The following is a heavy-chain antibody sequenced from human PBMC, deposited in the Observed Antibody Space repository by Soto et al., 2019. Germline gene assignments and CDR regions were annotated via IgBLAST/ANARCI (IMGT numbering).Heavy chain of an antibody. CDR1: GFTFSSYS. CDR3: ARDHGYCTNGVCYAFDI. V-gene: IGHV3-21*01. D-gene: IGHD2-8*01. CDR2: ISSSSSYI. Sequence: GGSLRLSCAASGFTFSSYSMNWVRQAPGKGLEWVSSISSSSSYIYYADSVKGRFTISRDNAKNSLYLQMNSLRAEDTAVYYCARDHGYCTNGVCYAFDIWGQGTMVTVSS. J-gene: IGHJ3*02.